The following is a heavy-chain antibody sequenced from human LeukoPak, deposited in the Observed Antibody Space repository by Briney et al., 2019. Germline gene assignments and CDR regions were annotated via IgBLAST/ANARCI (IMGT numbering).Heavy chain of an antibody. CDR3: ARDPLLRYFDWLPDYYYYYGMDV. J-gene: IGHJ6*02. Sequence: SGRSLRLSCAASGFTFSSYGMHWVRQAPGKGLEWVAVIWYDGSNKYYADSVKGRFTISRDNSKNTLYLQMNSLRAEDTAVYYCARDPLLRYFDWLPDYYYYYGMDVWGQGTTVTVSS. D-gene: IGHD3-9*01. V-gene: IGHV3-33*01. CDR1: GFTFSSYG. CDR2: IWYDGSNK.